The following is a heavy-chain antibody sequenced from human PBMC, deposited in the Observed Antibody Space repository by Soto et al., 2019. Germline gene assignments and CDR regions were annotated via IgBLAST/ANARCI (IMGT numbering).Heavy chain of an antibody. CDR3: ARQLEYSSSGHWFDP. D-gene: IGHD6-6*01. V-gene: IGHV1-69*13. CDR2: IIPIFGTA. CDR1: GGTFSSYA. J-gene: IGHJ5*02. Sequence: SVKVSCKASGGTFSSYAISWVRQAPGQGLEWMGGIIPIFGTANYAQKFQGRVTITADESTSTAYMGLSSLRSEDTAVYYCARQLEYSSSGHWFDPWGQGTLVTVSS.